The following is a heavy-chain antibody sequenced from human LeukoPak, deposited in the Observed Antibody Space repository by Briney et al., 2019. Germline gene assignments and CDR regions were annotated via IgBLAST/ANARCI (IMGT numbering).Heavy chain of an antibody. Sequence: SETLSLTCAVYGGSFSGYYWSWIRQPPGKGLEWIGEINHSGSTNNNPSLKSRVTISVDTSKNQFSLKLSSVTAADTAVYYCARGNYDILTGYFYYYYYMDVWGKGTTVTVSS. CDR1: GGSFSGYY. J-gene: IGHJ6*03. D-gene: IGHD3-9*01. CDR2: INHSGST. V-gene: IGHV4-34*01. CDR3: ARGNYDILTGYFYYYYYMDV.